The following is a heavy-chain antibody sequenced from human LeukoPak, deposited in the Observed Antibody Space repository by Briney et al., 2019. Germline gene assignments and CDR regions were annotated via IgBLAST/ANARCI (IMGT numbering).Heavy chain of an antibody. Sequence: KPSETLSLTCAVYGGSFSGYYWSWIRQPPGKGLEWIGEINHSGSTNYNLSLKSRVTISVDKSKNQFSLKLSSVTAADTAVYYCARGSRSTYYYDSSDPLDYWGQGTLVTVSS. J-gene: IGHJ4*02. V-gene: IGHV4-34*01. CDR1: GGSFSGYY. CDR3: ARGSRSTYYYDSSDPLDY. CDR2: INHSGST. D-gene: IGHD3-22*01.